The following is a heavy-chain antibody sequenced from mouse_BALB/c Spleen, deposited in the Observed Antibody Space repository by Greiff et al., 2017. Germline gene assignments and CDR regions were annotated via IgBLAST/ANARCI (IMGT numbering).Heavy chain of an antibody. J-gene: IGHJ4*01. CDR1: GFTFSSFG. V-gene: IGHV5-17*02. Sequence: EVKLMESGGGLVQPGGSRKLSCAASGFTFSSFGMHWVRQAPEKGLEWVAYISSGSSTIYYADTVKGRFTISRDNPKNTLFLQMTSLRSEDTAMYYCARWGDVRAMDYWGQGTSVTVSS. CDR3: ARWGDVRAMDY. CDR2: ISSGSSTI.